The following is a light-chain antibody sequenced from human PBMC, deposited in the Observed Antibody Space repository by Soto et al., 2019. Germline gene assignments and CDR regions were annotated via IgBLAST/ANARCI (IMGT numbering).Light chain of an antibody. Sequence: DIQISQSPSPLSASVGDRVTITCRASQSVSTYLHWYQQKPGKAPNLLIYAASTLQSGVPSRFSGSGSGTDFTLTISSMQPEDFANYFCQHGYSTPLTFGGGTKVDIK. J-gene: IGKJ4*01. CDR2: AAS. CDR3: QHGYSTPLT. CDR1: QSVSTY. V-gene: IGKV1-39*01.